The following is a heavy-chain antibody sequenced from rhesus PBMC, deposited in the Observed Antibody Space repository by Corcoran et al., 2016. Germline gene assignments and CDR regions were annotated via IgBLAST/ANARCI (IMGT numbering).Heavy chain of an antibody. CDR1: GGSIRDSYW. J-gene: IGHJ4*01. V-gene: IGHV4S10*01. CDR2: IHGASTST. D-gene: IGHD6-31*01. CDR3: ARSFISAGALDS. Sequence: QVQLQESGPGVMKPSETLSLTCAVSGGSIRDSYWWTWIRQPPGKGLEWIGYIHGASTSTNYNPSLKSRVTISKDTAKNEFSLKLSSVTAADTAVYYCARSFISAGALDSWGQGVLVTVSS.